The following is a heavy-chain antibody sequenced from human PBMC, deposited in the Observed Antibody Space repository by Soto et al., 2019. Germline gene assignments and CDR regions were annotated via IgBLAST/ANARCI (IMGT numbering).Heavy chain of an antibody. V-gene: IGHV1-69*13. J-gene: IGHJ3*02. CDR3: ARDRARVVVAATDAFDI. CDR1: GGTFSSYA. Sequence: AASVKVSCKASGGTFSSYAISWVRQAPGQGLEWMGGIIPIFGTANYAQKFQGRVTITADESTSTAYMELSSLRSEDTAVYYCARDRARVVVAATDAFDIWGPGTMVTVSS. CDR2: IIPIFGTA. D-gene: IGHD2-15*01.